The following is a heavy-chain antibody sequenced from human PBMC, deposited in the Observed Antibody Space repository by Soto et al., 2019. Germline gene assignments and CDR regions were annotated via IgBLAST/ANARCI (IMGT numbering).Heavy chain of an antibody. Sequence: QVQLVQSGAEVRKPGSSVMISCKASGGTFNTYTFSWVRQSTGQGLEWMGSILATLGSINYAPNFQGRLSITADPSTTTGYMEGSSLTSHDTAIYYCGRITRYIFPTADPLDNWGQGTLVTVSS. V-gene: IGHV1-69*08. CDR1: GGTFNTYT. CDR2: ILATLGSI. J-gene: IGHJ4*02. D-gene: IGHD3-16*01. CDR3: GRITRYIFPTADPLDN.